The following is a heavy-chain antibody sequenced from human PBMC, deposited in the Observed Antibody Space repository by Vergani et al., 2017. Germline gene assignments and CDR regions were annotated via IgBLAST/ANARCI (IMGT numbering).Heavy chain of an antibody. CDR3: ARELVSEGYYDSSGYGAVGY. D-gene: IGHD3-22*01. CDR1: GGSISSGDYY. CDR2: IYYSGST. J-gene: IGHJ4*02. Sequence: QVQLQESGPGLVKPSQTLSLTCTVSGGSISSGDYYWSWIRQPPGKGLEWIGYIYYSGSTYYNPSLKSRVTISVDTSKNQFSLKLSSVTAADTAVYYCARELVSEGYYDSSGYGAVGYWGQGTLVTVSS. V-gene: IGHV4-30-4*08.